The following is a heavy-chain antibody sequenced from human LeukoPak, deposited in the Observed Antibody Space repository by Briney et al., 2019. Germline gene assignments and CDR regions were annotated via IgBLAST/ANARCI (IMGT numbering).Heavy chain of an antibody. V-gene: IGHV4-30-2*01. CDR2: IYHSGST. CDR1: GGSISSGGYS. CDR3: ARATGGVPAAIGAFDI. J-gene: IGHJ3*02. D-gene: IGHD2-2*01. Sequence: PSETLSLTCAVSGGSISSGGYSWSWIRQPPGKGLEWIGYIYHSGSTYYNPSLKSRVTISVDRSKNQFSLKLSSVTAADTAVYYCARATGGVPAAIGAFDIWGQGTMVTVPS.